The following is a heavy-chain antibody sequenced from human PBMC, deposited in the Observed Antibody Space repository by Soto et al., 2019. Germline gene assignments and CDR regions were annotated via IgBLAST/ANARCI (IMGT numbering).Heavy chain of an antibody. Sequence: QVTLKASGPVLVKPTETLTLTCTVSGFSLSNSRMRVGWIRQPPGKALEWLAHIFWNDEKSYSTSLRSRLTISRDTSKSQVVLTMTNMDPVDTATYYCARMSSYGMDVWGQGTTVTVSS. V-gene: IGHV2-26*01. CDR1: GFSLSNSRMR. J-gene: IGHJ6*02. CDR2: IFWNDEK. D-gene: IGHD2-2*01. CDR3: ARMSSYGMDV.